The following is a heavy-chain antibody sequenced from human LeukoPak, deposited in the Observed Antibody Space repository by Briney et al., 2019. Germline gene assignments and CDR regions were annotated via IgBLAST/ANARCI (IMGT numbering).Heavy chain of an antibody. V-gene: IGHV3-30*02. CDR2: IRSDGANK. CDR1: GFTFSSYG. D-gene: IGHD3-10*02. Sequence: WGSLRLSCATSGFTFSSYGMYWVRQAPGKGLEWVAFIRSDGANKYYADSARGRFTISRDNSKNTLYLQMNSLRAEDTAVYYCAELGITMIGGVWGKGTTVTISS. CDR3: AELGITMIGGV. J-gene: IGHJ6*04.